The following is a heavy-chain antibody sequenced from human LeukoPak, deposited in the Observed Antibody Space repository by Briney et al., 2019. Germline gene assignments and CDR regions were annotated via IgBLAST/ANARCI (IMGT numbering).Heavy chain of an antibody. D-gene: IGHD2-2*02. CDR3: TTRGYCSGAGCYSDY. V-gene: IGHV3-15*07. J-gene: IGHJ4*02. Sequence: GGSLTLSCAASGFTFSNAWMNWVRQAPGKGLEWVGRIRSKADNGTAEYAALVKGRFTISRDDSKKMLYLQMNSLEVNDTAVYYCTTRGYCSGAGCYSDYWGQGTLVTVSS. CDR2: IRSKADNGTA. CDR1: GFTFSNAW.